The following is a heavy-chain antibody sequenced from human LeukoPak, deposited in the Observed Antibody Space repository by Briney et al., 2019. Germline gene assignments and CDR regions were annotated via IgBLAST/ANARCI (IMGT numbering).Heavy chain of an antibody. CDR1: GFTFSDYY. V-gene: IGHV3-11*04. CDR2: ISSSGSTI. J-gene: IGHJ1*01. CDR3: ASSRYFDWLFYFQH. Sequence: GGSLRLSCAASGFTFSDYYMSWIRQAPGKGLEWVSYISSSGSTIYYADSVKGRFTISRDNAKNSLYLQMNSLRAEDTAVYYCASSRYFDWLFYFQHWGQGTLVTVSS. D-gene: IGHD3-9*01.